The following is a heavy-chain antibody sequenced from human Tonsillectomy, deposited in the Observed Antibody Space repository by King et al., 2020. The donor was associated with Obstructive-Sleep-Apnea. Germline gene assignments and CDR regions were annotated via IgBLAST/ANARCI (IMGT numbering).Heavy chain of an antibody. D-gene: IGHD3-9*01. CDR3: ARLKSYYDILTGYVRYDAFDI. Sequence: VQLQESGPGLVKPSETLSLTCTVSGGSISSSSYYWGWIRQPPGKGLEWIGSIYYSGSTYYNPSLKSRVTISVATSKNQFSLKLSSVTAADTAVYYCARLKSYYDILTGYVRYDAFDIWGQGTMVTVSS. CDR1: GGSISSSSYY. V-gene: IGHV4-39*01. CDR2: IYYSGST. J-gene: IGHJ3*02.